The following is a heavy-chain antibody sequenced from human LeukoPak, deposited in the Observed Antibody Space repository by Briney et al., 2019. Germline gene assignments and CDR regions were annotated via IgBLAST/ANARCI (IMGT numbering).Heavy chain of an antibody. D-gene: IGHD3-22*01. CDR1: GYTFTNYG. V-gene: IGHV1-18*01. CDR2: ISAYNGNT. J-gene: IGHJ5*02. CDR3: ARNYDSSAVNWFDP. Sequence: ASVKVSCKASGYTFTNYGISWVRQAPGQGLEWMGWISAYNGNTNYAQKLQGRVTVTTDTSTSTAYMELRSLRSDDTAVYYCARNYDSSAVNWFDPWGQGTLVTVSS.